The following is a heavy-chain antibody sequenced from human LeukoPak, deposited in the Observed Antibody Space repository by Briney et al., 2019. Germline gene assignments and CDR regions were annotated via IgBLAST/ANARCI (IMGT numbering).Heavy chain of an antibody. CDR2: IIPNLGIA. J-gene: IGHJ6*02. CDR1: GGTFSSYD. CDR3: ARVSPYYGSGRDYYYYYGMDV. D-gene: IGHD3-10*01. V-gene: IGHV1-69*04. Sequence: EASVKVSCKASGGTFSSYDIRWVRQAPGQGLEWMGRIIPNLGIANYAQKFQGRVTITADKSTSTAYMELSSLRSEDTAVYYCARVSPYYGSGRDYYYYYGMDVWGQGTTVTVSS.